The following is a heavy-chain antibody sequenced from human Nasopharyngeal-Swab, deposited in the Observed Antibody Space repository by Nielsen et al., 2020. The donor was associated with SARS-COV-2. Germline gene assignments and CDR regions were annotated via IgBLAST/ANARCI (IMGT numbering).Heavy chain of an antibody. CDR3: TTYSSGWL. CDR2: IKSRAAGGTT. Sequence: GESLKISCATSGFTFSKAGMSWVRQAPGKGREWVGRIKSRAAGGTTDYAAPVIGRFTVSRDDSESTLYLQMRSLKTEDTAVYYFTTYSSGWLWGKGTTVTVSS. CDR1: GFTFSKAG. J-gene: IGHJ6*04. D-gene: IGHD6-19*01. V-gene: IGHV3-15*01.